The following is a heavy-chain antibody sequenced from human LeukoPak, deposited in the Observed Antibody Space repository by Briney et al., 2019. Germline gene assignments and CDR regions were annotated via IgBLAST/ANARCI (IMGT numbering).Heavy chain of an antibody. V-gene: IGHV3-23*01. Sequence: GGSLRLSCAASGFTFSSYAMSWVRQAPGKGLEWVSAISGSGGSTYYADSVKGRFAISRDNSKNTLYLQMNSLRAEDTAVYYCAKDHYDFWSGYSLGAFDIWGQGTMVTVSS. J-gene: IGHJ3*02. CDR3: AKDHYDFWSGYSLGAFDI. CDR1: GFTFSSYA. D-gene: IGHD3-3*01. CDR2: ISGSGGST.